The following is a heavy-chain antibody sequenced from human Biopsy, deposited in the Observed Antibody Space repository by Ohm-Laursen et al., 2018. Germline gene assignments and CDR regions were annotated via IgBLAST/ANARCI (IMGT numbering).Heavy chain of an antibody. Sequence: PSQTLSLTCTVSGVSISVDGYYWVWIRQLPGKGLDWFGHIYHSGTTYYNPSLKSRLTMSVDTSKNEFSLRLRSVTAADTAVYFCATFRASWDTTQGGDYWGQGTLVTVSS. D-gene: IGHD1-26*01. CDR3: ATFRASWDTTQGGDY. J-gene: IGHJ4*02. CDR1: GVSISVDGYY. V-gene: IGHV4-31*03. CDR2: IYHSGTT.